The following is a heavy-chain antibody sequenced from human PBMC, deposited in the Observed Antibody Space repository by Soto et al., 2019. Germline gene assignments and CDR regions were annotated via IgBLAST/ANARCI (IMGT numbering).Heavy chain of an antibody. D-gene: IGHD2-2*02. CDR3: ARGGVEPAAIVDC. Sequence: PSETLSLTCTVSGGSISSGDYYWSWIRQPPGKGLEWIGYMYYSGSTYYNPSLKSRVTIXXXXSXNXFXLXXXSVPXADTAVYYCARGGVEPAAIVDCWGQGTLVTVSS. CDR2: MYYSGST. J-gene: IGHJ4*02. V-gene: IGHV4-30-4*01. CDR1: GGSISSGDYY.